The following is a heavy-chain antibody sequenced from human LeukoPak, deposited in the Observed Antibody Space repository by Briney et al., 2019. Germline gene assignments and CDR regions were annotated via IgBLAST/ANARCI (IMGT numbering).Heavy chain of an antibody. Sequence: ASVKVSCKASGYTFTSCPMHWVRQAPGQRLEWMGWINAGNGNTKYSQKFQGRVTITRDTSASTAYMELSSLRSEDTAVYYCARAHQIYYYDSSGPVDYWGQGTLVTVSS. J-gene: IGHJ4*02. D-gene: IGHD3-22*01. CDR1: GYTFTSCP. CDR3: ARAHQIYYYDSSGPVDY. CDR2: INAGNGNT. V-gene: IGHV1-3*01.